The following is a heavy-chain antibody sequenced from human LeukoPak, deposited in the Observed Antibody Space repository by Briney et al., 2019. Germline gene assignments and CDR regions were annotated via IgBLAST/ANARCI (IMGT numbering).Heavy chain of an antibody. CDR2: ISSSSSYI. D-gene: IGHD1-1*01. CDR1: GFTFSSYI. V-gene: IGHV3-21*01. Sequence: GGSLRLSCAASGFTFSSYIMNWVRQAPGKGLEWVSSISSSSSYIYYADSVKGRFTISRDNAKNSLYLQMNSLRAEDTAVYYCAREASTGTYYFDYWGQGTLVTVSS. J-gene: IGHJ4*02. CDR3: AREASTGTYYFDY.